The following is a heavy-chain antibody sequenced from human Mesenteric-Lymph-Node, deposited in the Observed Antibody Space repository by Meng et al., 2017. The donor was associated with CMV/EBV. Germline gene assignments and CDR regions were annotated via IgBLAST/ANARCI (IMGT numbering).Heavy chain of an antibody. D-gene: IGHD3-16*01. CDR2: IYSDSA. V-gene: IGHV3-23*03. CDR1: GFNFDHYT. J-gene: IGHJ4*02. Sequence: GESLKISCAASGFNFDHYTMHWVRQAPGKGLEWVSVIYSDSAYYADSVRGRFTISRDPSKNTLYLQMNSLRAEDTAVYYCAKEEIPTFYTLPDYWGQGTLVTVSS. CDR3: AKEEIPTFYTLPDY.